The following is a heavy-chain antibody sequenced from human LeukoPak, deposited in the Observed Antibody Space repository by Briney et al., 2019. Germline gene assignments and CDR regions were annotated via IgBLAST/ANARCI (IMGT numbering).Heavy chain of an antibody. CDR3: GSLPRELQLVPYYFDY. Sequence: PSETLSLTCTVSGGSISSSSYFWGWIRQPPGKGLEWIGSIHFSGSAYYNPSLKSRVTISVDTSKNQFSLKGSSVTAADTAVYYCGSLPRELQLVPYYFDYWGKGTLVAVSS. V-gene: IGHV4-39*01. CDR2: IHFSGSA. J-gene: IGHJ4*02. D-gene: IGHD6-13*01. CDR1: GGSISSSSYF.